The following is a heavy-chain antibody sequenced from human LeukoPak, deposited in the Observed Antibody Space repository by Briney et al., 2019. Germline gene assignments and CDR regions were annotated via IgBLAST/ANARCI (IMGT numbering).Heavy chain of an antibody. CDR1: GGSISSGGYY. D-gene: IGHD6-13*01. CDR2: IYYSGST. J-gene: IGHJ6*02. V-gene: IGHV4-31*03. Sequence: SQTLSLTCTVSGGSISSGGYYWSWIRQHPGKGLEGIGYIYYSGSTYYNPSLKSRVTISVDTSKNQFSLKLSSVTAADTAVYYCAREAGRRIAAAGKGYYGMDVWGQGTTVTVSS. CDR3: AREAGRRIAAAGKGYYGMDV.